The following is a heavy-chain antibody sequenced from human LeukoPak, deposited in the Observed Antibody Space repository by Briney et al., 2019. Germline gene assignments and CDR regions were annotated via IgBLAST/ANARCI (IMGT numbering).Heavy chain of an antibody. CDR3: AREGYGGNSDWYFDL. V-gene: IGHV3-30-3*01. Sequence: GGSLRLSCVASGFTFSSYAMSWVRQAPGKGLEWVAVISYDGSNKYYADSVKGRFTISRDNSKNTLYLQMNSLRAEDTAVYYCAREGYGGNSDWYFDLWGRGTLVTVSS. CDR2: ISYDGSNK. CDR1: GFTFSSYA. J-gene: IGHJ2*01. D-gene: IGHD4-17*01.